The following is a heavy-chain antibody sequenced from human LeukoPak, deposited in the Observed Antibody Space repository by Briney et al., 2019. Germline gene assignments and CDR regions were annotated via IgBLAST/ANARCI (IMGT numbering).Heavy chain of an antibody. J-gene: IGHJ3*02. D-gene: IGHD6-19*01. CDR1: GGSISSYY. Sequence: NPSETLSLTCTVSGGSISSYYWSWIRQPPGKGLEWIGYIYYGGSTNYNPSLKSRVTISVDTSKNQFSLKLSSVTAADTAVYYCARDARLGAFDIWGQGTMVTVSS. V-gene: IGHV4-59*01. CDR3: ARDARLGAFDI. CDR2: IYYGGST.